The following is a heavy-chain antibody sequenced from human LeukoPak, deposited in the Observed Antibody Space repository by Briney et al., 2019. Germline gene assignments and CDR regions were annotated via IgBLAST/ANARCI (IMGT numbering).Heavy chain of an antibody. CDR2: ISGSGGST. CDR1: GFTFSSYA. D-gene: IGHD6-19*01. J-gene: IGHJ4*02. CDR3: AKRGLGYSSGHTIYYFDY. V-gene: IGHV3-23*01. Sequence: PGGSLRLSCAASGFTFSSYAMSWVRQAPGKGLEWVSAISGSGGSTYYADSVKGRFTISRDDSKNTLYLQMSSLRAEDTAVYYCAKRGLGYSSGHTIYYFDYWGQGTLVTVSS.